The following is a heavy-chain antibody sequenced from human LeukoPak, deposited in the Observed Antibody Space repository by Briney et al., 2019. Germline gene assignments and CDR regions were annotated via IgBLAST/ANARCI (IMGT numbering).Heavy chain of an antibody. J-gene: IGHJ4*02. D-gene: IGHD3-9*01. V-gene: IGHV3-7*01. CDR2: IKQDGSEK. CDR1: GFTFSSNW. CDR3: ATVRYLAF. Sequence: GGSLRLSCVASGFTFSSNWMSWVRQAPGKGLEWVANIKQDGSEKYYVDSVKGRFTISRDNAKKSLYLQMNSLRAEDTAVYYCATVRYLAFWGQGILVTVSS.